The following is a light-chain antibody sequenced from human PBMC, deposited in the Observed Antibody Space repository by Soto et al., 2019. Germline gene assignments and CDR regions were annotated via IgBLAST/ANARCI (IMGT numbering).Light chain of an antibody. CDR2: GAA. Sequence: EIVLTQSPGTLSLSPGERATLSCRASQAFGSSYLAWYQQKPGQAPRLLIYGAASRATGIPDRFSGSGSGTDFTLTISSLEPEDFAVYYCQQYDTPPLTFGGGTKVEIK. V-gene: IGKV3-20*01. J-gene: IGKJ4*01. CDR1: QAFGSSY. CDR3: QQYDTPPLT.